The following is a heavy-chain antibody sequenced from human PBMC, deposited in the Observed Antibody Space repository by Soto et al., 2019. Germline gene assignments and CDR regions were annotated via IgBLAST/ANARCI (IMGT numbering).Heavy chain of an antibody. CDR1: GFSFGNSP. CDR3: ARVAPYCSTTTCYIDS. CDR2: ITEAGGGI. J-gene: IGHJ4*02. D-gene: IGHD2-2*01. Sequence: VQLLESGGGFVQPGGSLKLSCVASGFSFGNSPMSWVRQAPGRGLEWVSAITEAGGGIYYATSVKGRFVVSRDNSKNTVYLQMNSLRAEDTALYYCARVAPYCSTTTCYIDSWGQGTLVTVSS. V-gene: IGHV3-23*01.